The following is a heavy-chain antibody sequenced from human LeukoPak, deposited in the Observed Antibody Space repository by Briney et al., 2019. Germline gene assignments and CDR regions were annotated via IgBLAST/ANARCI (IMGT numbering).Heavy chain of an antibody. CDR2: INHRGIT. V-gene: IGHV4-34*01. CDR3: ARDPTTEVNVPYYFDD. CDR1: GGSFIGYH. J-gene: IGHJ4*02. Sequence: SETLSLTCAVSGGSFIGYHWNWIRQSPEKGLEWIGEINHRGITNYNPSLASRITISADTSTKQFSLELRSAPAADTAVYYCARDPTTEVNVPYYFDDWGQGTLVTVSS. D-gene: IGHD1-1*01.